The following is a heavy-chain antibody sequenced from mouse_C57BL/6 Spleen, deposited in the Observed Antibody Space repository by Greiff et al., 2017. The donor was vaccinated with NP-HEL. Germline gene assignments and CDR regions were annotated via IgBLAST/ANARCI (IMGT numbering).Heavy chain of an antibody. J-gene: IGHJ1*03. CDR1: GYTFTDYY. D-gene: IGHD1-1*01. CDR3: ASDNRSSYRYFDV. Sequence: VQLQQSGPELVKPGASVKISCKASGYTFTDYYMNWVKQSHGKSLEWIGDINPNNGGTSYNQKFKGKATLTVDKSSSTAYMELRSLTSEDSAVYDCASDNRSSYRYFDVWGTGTTVTVSS. V-gene: IGHV1-26*01. CDR2: INPNNGGT.